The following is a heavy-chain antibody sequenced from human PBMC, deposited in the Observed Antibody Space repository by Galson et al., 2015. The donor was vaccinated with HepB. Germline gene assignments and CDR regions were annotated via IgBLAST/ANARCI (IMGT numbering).Heavy chain of an antibody. J-gene: IGHJ4*02. CDR1: GFTFSSYA. CDR3: VKRKYSGYENFDY. CDR2: ISGSGGST. V-gene: IGHV3-23*01. Sequence: SLRLSCAASGFTFSSYAMSWVRQAPGKGLEWVSAISGSGGSTYYADSVKGRFTISRDNSKNTLYLQMNSLRAEDTAVYYCVKRKYSGYENFDYWGQGTLVTVSS. D-gene: IGHD5-12*01.